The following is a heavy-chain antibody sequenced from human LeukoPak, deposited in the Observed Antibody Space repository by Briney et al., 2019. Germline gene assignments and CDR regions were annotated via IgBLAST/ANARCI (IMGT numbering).Heavy chain of an antibody. CDR3: ARELRTFDS. CDR2: MKHNGDDL. J-gene: IGHJ4*02. D-gene: IGHD3-16*01. V-gene: IGHV3-7*01. Sequence: GGSLRLSCAASGFTFSSYWMAWVRQAPGKGLEWVANMKHNGDDLNYVDSVEGRFTISRDNAQNSLYLHMTSLRAEDTAVYYCARELRTFDSWGQGTLVTVSS. CDR1: GFTFSSYW.